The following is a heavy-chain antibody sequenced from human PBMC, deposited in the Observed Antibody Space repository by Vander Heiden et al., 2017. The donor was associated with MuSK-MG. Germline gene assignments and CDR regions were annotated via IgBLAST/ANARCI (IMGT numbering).Heavy chain of an antibody. J-gene: IGHJ4*02. D-gene: IGHD6-13*01. CDR1: GFTFNIYA. V-gene: IGHV3-23*01. CDR3: AKDHRAAPAGDFGY. CDR2: ISGSGSST. Sequence: EVQLLESGGALVQPGGSLRLPCAASGFTFNIYAMTWVRLPPGKGLEWVSSISGSGSSTYYADSVKSRFTISRDNSKDTLFLQINSLGAEDTAVYYCAKDHRAAPAGDFGYWGQGTLVTVSS.